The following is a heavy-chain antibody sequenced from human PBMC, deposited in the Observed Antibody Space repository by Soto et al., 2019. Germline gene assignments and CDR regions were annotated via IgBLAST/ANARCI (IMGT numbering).Heavy chain of an antibody. CDR1: GFTFTSSA. V-gene: IGHV1-58*01. CDR2: IVVGSGNT. D-gene: IGHD3-9*01. Sequence: SVKVSCKASGFTFTSSAVQWVRQARGQRLEWIGWIVVGSGNTNYAQKFQERVTITRDMSTSTAYMELSSLRSEDTAVYYCAADYGLRYFDWFPSFDPWGQGTLVTVSS. J-gene: IGHJ5*02. CDR3: AADYGLRYFDWFPSFDP.